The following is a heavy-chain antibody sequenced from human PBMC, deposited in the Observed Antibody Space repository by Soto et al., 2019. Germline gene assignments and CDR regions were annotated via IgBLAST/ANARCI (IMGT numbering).Heavy chain of an antibody. CDR1: GYSFTSYW. D-gene: IGHD3-10*01. Sequence: GESLKISCKGSGYSFTSYWIGWVRQMPGKGLEWMGIIYPGDSDTRHSPSFQGQVTISADKSISTAYLQWSSLKASDTAMYYCARNVVLRDYYGSGSSYYYYGMDVWGQGTTVTVSS. CDR2: IYPGDSDT. CDR3: ARNVVLRDYYGSGSSYYYYGMDV. J-gene: IGHJ6*02. V-gene: IGHV5-51*01.